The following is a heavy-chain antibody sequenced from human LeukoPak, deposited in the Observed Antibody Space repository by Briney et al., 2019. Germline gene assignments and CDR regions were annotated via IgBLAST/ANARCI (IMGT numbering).Heavy chain of an antibody. CDR3: ARDLGYGDYVGVDKGYYYYYGMDV. CDR2: IIPILGIA. Sequence: ASVKVSCKASGGTFSSYAISWVRQAPGQGLEWMGRIIPILGIANYAQKFQGRVTITADKSTSTAYMELSSLRSEDTAVYYCARDLGYGDYVGVDKGYYYYYGMDVWGQGTTVTVSS. J-gene: IGHJ6*02. CDR1: GGTFSSYA. D-gene: IGHD4-17*01. V-gene: IGHV1-69*04.